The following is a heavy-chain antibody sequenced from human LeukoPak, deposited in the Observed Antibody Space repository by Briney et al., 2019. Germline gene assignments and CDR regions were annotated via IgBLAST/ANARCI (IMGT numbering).Heavy chain of an antibody. CDR1: GGSISSNNYY. Sequence: SETLSLTCTVSGGSISSNNYYWGWIRQPPGKGLEWIGNMYYSGSTYYNPSLKSRVTISVDTSKNQFSLKLSSVTAADTAVYYCARGWAVRGVIADYWGQGTLVTVSS. CDR3: ARGWAVRGVIADY. D-gene: IGHD3-10*01. CDR2: MYYSGST. V-gene: IGHV4-39*07. J-gene: IGHJ4*02.